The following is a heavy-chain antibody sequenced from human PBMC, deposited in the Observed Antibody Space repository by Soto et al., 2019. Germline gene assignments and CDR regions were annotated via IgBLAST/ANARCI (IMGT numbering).Heavy chain of an antibody. CDR1: GYSFTSYW. CDR3: ASIMAARPDHSKVGMDV. D-gene: IGHD6-6*01. CDR2: IDPSDSYT. Sequence: GESLKISCKGSGYSFTSYWISWVRQMPGKGLEWMGRIDPSDSYTNYSPSFQGHVTISADKSISTAYLQWSSLKASDTAMYYCASIMAARPDHSKVGMDVWGQGTTVTVSS. V-gene: IGHV5-10-1*01. J-gene: IGHJ6*02.